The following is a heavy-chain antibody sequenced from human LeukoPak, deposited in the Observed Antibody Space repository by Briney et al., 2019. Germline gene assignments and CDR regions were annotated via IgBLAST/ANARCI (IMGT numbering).Heavy chain of an antibody. J-gene: IGHJ5*02. CDR3: ARRGEPCYYGSSGSSPFDP. Sequence: ASVKVSCKASGGTFSSYAISWVRQAPGQGLEWMGGIIPIFGTANYAQKFQGRVTITADESTSTAYMELSRLRSDDTAVYYCARRGEPCYYGSSGSSPFDPWGQGTLVTVSS. CDR1: GGTFSSYA. V-gene: IGHV1-69*13. D-gene: IGHD3-22*01. CDR2: IIPIFGTA.